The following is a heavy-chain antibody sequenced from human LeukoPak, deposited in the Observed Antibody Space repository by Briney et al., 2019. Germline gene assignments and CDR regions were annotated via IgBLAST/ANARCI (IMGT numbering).Heavy chain of an antibody. CDR1: GFTFSSYG. Sequence: GGSLRLSCAASGFTFSSYGMHWVRQAPGKGLEWVAFIRYDGSNKYYADSVKGRFTISRDNSKNTLYLQMNSLRAEDTAVYYCARDGSGSYLYYYYYYGMDVWGQGTTVTVSS. CDR2: IRYDGSNK. D-gene: IGHD3-10*01. J-gene: IGHJ6*02. V-gene: IGHV3-30*02. CDR3: ARDGSGSYLYYYYYYGMDV.